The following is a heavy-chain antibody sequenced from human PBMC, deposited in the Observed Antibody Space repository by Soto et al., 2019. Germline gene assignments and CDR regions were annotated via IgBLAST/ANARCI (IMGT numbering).Heavy chain of an antibody. V-gene: IGHV3-9*01. D-gene: IGHD3-16*01. CDR3: AKARGGIDY. CDR1: GFTFDDYG. Sequence: DVQLVESGGGLVQPGRSLRLSCVGSGFTFDDYGMHWVRQAPGKGLEWVSGISWDSGSIGYAESVKGRFTISRDNAKNALYLQMNSLRTEDTALYYCAKARGGIDYWGQGTLVTVSS. CDR2: ISWDSGSI. J-gene: IGHJ4*02.